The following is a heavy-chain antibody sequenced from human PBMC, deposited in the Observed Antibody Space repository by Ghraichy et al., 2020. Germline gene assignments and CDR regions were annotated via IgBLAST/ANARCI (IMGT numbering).Heavy chain of an antibody. V-gene: IGHV1-2*02. CDR1: GYTFTGYY. Sequence: ASVKVSCKASGYTFTGYYMHWVRQAPGQGLEWMGWINPNSGGTNYAQKFQGRVTMTRDTSISTAYMELSRLRSDDMAVYYCARQPGVAGKVGPLDFDYWGQGTLVTVSS. J-gene: IGHJ4*02. D-gene: IGHD6-19*01. CDR3: ARQPGVAGKVGPLDFDY. CDR2: INPNSGGT.